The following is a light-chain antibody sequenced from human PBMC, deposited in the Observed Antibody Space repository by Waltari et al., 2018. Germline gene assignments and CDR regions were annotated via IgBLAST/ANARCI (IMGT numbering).Light chain of an antibody. CDR2: GKN. CDR3: NSRDSSGHHHVI. CDR1: SLRSYY. V-gene: IGLV3-19*01. Sequence: SSELTQDPAVSVALGQTVRITCQGDSLRSYYASWYQQKPGQAPVIVSYGKNNRPSGIPDRFSGSSSGNTASLTITGAQAEDEADYYCNSRDSSGHHHVIFGGGTKLTVL. J-gene: IGLJ2*01.